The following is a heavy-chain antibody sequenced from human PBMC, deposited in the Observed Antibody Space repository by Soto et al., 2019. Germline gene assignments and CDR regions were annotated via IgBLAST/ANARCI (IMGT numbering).Heavy chain of an antibody. J-gene: IGHJ4*02. CDR2: ISHIGRT. V-gene: IGHV4-31*03. Sequence: PSETLSLTCSVSGGSINSGGYYGYYWSWIRQNPGKGLEWIGYISHIGRTYYNPSLNSRVTISLDTSKNQFSLNLRSVTAADTAVYYCARAAGRDYYDSGKFDSWGQGTLVTVSS. D-gene: IGHD3-22*01. CDR1: GGSINSGGYYGYY. CDR3: ARAAGRDYYDSGKFDS.